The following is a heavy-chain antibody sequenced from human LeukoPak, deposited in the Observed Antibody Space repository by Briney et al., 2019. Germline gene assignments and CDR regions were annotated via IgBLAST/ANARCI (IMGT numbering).Heavy chain of an antibody. CDR2: INPNSGGT. CDR1: GYTFTGYY. J-gene: IGHJ5*02. V-gene: IGHV1-2*04. CDR3: AIGNKIYSSSLQPSFDP. D-gene: IGHD6-13*01. Sequence: ASVKVSCKASGYTFTGYYMHWVRQAPGQGLEWMGWINPNSGGTNYAQKFQGWVTMTRDTSISTAYMELSRLRSDDTAVYYCAIGNKIYSSSLQPSFDPWGQGTLVTVSS.